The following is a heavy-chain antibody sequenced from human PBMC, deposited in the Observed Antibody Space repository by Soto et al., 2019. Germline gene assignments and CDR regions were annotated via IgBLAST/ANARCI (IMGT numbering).Heavy chain of an antibody. CDR1: GFTFRSYA. CDR3: AKGARGYCSGGSCYWVY. V-gene: IGHV3-23*01. CDR2: ISGSGGST. D-gene: IGHD2-15*01. Sequence: GGSLGLSCAASGFTFRSYAMSWVRQAPGKGLEWVSAISGSGGSTYYADSVKGRFTISRDNSKNTLYLQMNSLRAEDTAVYYCAKGARGYCSGGSCYWVYWGQGTLVTVSS. J-gene: IGHJ4*02.